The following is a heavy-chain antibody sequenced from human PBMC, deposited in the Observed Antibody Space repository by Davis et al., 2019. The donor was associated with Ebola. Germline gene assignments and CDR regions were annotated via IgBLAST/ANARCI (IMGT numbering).Heavy chain of an antibody. CDR1: GYTFTSYG. CDR3: ARVLCSTTSCFEGYIYGMDV. V-gene: IGHV1-18*01. D-gene: IGHD2-2*01. Sequence: ASVKVSCKASGYTFTSYGFSWVRQAPGQGLEWMGWISAYNGNTTYVQKLQDRVTMTTDTSTSTAYMELRSLRSDDTAVYYCARVLCSTTSCFEGYIYGMDVWGQGTTVTVSS. CDR2: ISAYNGNT. J-gene: IGHJ6*02.